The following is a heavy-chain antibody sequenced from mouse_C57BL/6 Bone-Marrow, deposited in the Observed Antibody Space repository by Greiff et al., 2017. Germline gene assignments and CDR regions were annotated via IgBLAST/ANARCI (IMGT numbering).Heavy chain of an antibody. V-gene: IGHV1-62-2*01. D-gene: IGHD2-4*01. CDR3: ARHERCYDYEGYFDY. Sequence: VQLVESGAELVKPGASVKLSCKASGYIFTEYTIHWVKQRSGQGLEWIGWFYPGSGSIKYNERFKDKATLTADKSSNTVYMELSRLTSEDSAVYFCARHERCYDYEGYFDYWGQGTTLTVSS. CDR1: GYIFTEYT. CDR2: FYPGSGSI. J-gene: IGHJ2*01.